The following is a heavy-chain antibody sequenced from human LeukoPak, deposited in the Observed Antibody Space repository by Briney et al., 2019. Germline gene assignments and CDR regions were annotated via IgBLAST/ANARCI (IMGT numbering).Heavy chain of an antibody. CDR2: ISSSSSDI. CDR3: ARAPLYYFDY. V-gene: IGHV3-21*01. CDR1: GFTFSSYS. J-gene: IGHJ4*02. Sequence: AGSLRLSCAASGFTFSSYSMNWVRQAPGKGLEWVSSISSSSSDIYYADSVKGRFTSSRDNTKNSLYLLMTSLRAEDTAVYYCARAPLYYFDYWGQGTLVTVSS.